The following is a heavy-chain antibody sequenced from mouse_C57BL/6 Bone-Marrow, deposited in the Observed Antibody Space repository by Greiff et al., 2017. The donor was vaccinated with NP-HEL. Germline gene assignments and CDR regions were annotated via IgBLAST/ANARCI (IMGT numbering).Heavy chain of an antibody. CDR2: ISSGGGYT. J-gene: IGHJ3*01. CDR3: ARARVYYDYDEGFAY. CDR1: GFTFSSYG. V-gene: IGHV5-6*01. Sequence: EVHLVESGGDLVKPGGSLKLSCAASGFTFSSYGMSWVRQTPDKRLEWVATISSGGGYTYYPDSVKGRFTMSTDNATNTLYLQMSSLKSEDTAMYYCARARVYYDYDEGFAYWGQGTLVTVSA. D-gene: IGHD2-4*01.